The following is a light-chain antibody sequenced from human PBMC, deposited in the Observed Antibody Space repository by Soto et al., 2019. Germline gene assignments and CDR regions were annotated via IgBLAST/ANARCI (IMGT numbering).Light chain of an antibody. J-gene: IGLJ1*01. CDR2: EVS. CDR3: SSYTSSSTYV. CDR1: SSDVGGYNY. V-gene: IGLV2-14*01. Sequence: QSLLTQPASMSGSPGQSITISCTGTSSDVGGYNYVSWYQQHLGKAPKLMIYEVSNRPSGVSNRFSGSKSGNTASLTISGLQAEDEADYYCSSYTSSSTYVCGTGTKVTVL.